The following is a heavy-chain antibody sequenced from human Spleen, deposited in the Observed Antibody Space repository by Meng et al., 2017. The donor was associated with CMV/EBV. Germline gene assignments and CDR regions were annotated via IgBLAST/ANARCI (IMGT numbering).Heavy chain of an antibody. CDR3: ARDMVRGVKGWFDP. CDR2: ISSGGTYI. CDR1: GFTFSSYS. D-gene: IGHD3-10*01. J-gene: IGHJ5*02. V-gene: IGHV3-21*01. Sequence: ASGFTFSSYSMNWVRQAPGKWLEWVSSISSGGTYINYADSVKGRFTISRDNAKNSLYLQMNNLRVEDTAVYYCARDMVRGVKGWFDPWGQGTLVTVSS.